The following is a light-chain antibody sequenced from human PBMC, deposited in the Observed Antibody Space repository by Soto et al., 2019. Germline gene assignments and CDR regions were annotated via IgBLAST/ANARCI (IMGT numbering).Light chain of an antibody. CDR1: SSNIGAGYD. V-gene: IGLV1-40*01. J-gene: IGLJ3*02. CDR2: GNS. CDR3: QSYDSSLSGSCV. Sequence: QSALTQPPSVSGALGRRVTISCTGSSSNIGAGYDVHWYQQLPGTAPKLLIYGNSNRPSGVPDRFSGSKSGTSASLAITGLQAEDEADYYCQSYDSSLSGSCVFGGGTNLTVL.